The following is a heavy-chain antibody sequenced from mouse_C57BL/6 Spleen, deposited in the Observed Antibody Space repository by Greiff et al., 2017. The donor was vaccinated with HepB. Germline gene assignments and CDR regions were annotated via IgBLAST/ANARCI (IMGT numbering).Heavy chain of an antibody. V-gene: IGHV1-64*01. CDR1: GYTFTTYW. Sequence: QVQLQQPGAELVKPGASVKLSCKASGYTFTTYWMHWVKQRPGQGLEWIGMIHPNSGSTNYNEKFKSKATLTVDKSSSTAYMQLSSLTSEDSAVYYYARERGDVAWYFDVWGAGTTVTVSS. D-gene: IGHD3-3*01. CDR3: ARERGDVAWYFDV. J-gene: IGHJ1*01. CDR2: IHPNSGST.